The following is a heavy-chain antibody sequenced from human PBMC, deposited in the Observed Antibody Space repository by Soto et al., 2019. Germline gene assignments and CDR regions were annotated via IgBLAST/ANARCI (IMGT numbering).Heavy chain of an antibody. D-gene: IGHD4-17*01. V-gene: IGHV4-61*05. CDR2: VYYSGTT. CDR1: GGSISSRSYY. Sequence: NPSETLSLTCTVSGGSISSRSYYWGWIRQTPGKGLEWIGYVYYSGTTNYNPSLKSRVTISVDLSKNRFSLRLSSVTTADTALYYCARTTAVPNTLRSRYFFDYWGQGTLVTVSS. CDR3: ARTTAVPNTLRSRYFFDY. J-gene: IGHJ4*02.